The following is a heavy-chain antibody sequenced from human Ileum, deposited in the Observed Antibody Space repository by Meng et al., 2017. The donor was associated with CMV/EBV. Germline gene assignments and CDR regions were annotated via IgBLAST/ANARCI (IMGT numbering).Heavy chain of an antibody. CDR1: EFTFSRFG. D-gene: IGHD2-15*01. J-gene: IGHJ5*02. Sequence: LSCEASEFTFSRFGMHWVRQTPDKRLVRVARINNLGISCAESVKGRFTISKDDARNSLYMEMHSLRVEETGVYYCARGVGSGGGQLDIWGQGALVTVSS. V-gene: IGHV3-74*01. CDR3: ARGVGSGGGQLDI. CDR2: INNLGI.